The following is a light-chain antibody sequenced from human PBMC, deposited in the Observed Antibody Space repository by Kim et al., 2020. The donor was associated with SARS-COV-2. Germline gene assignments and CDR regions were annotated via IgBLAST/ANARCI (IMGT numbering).Light chain of an antibody. Sequence: SPGERVTLSCRASQSVTSNLAWYQQKPAQAPRLLIYGASTRATGIPARFSGSGSGTDFTLTISSLQSEDSAVYYCQQYNDWPPLTFGGGTKVDIK. CDR3: QQYNDWPPLT. V-gene: IGKV3-15*01. CDR2: GAS. CDR1: QSVTSN. J-gene: IGKJ4*01.